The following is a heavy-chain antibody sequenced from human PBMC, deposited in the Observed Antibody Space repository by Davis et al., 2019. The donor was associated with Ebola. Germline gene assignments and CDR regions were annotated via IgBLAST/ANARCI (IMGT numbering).Heavy chain of an antibody. D-gene: IGHD6-6*01. CDR3: AKFRGLAARPHMYYYYGMDV. J-gene: IGHJ6*02. CDR1: GFTFSSYE. Sequence: PGGSLRLSCAASGFTFSSYEMNWVRQAPGKGLEWVSYISSSGSTIYYADSVKGRFTISRDNSKNTLYLQMNSLRAEDTAVYYCAKFRGLAARPHMYYYYGMDVWGQGTTVTVSS. CDR2: ISSSGSTI. V-gene: IGHV3-48*03.